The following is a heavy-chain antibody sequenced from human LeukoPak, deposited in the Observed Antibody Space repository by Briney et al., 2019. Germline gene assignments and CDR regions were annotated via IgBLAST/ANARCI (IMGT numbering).Heavy chain of an antibody. CDR1: GGSFSGYY. D-gene: IGHD6-19*01. V-gene: IGHV4-34*01. CDR3: ATIRESYSSGWYAGSGDY. J-gene: IGHJ4*02. Sequence: PSETLSLTCAVYGGSFSGYYWSWIHQPPGKGLEWIGEINHSGSTNYNPSLKSRVTISVDTSKNQFSLKLSSVTAADTAVYYCATIRESYSSGWYAGSGDYWGQGTLVTVSS. CDR2: INHSGST.